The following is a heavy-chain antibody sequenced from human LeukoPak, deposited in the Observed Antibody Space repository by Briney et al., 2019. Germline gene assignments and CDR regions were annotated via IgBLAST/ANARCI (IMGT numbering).Heavy chain of an antibody. Sequence: GGSLRLSCAASGFTFSSYEMNWVRQAPGKGLEWVSYISSSGSTIYYADSVKGRFTISRDNAKNSLYLQMNSLRAEDTAVYYCGGRGFGGYVWGGGVDYWGQGTLVTVSS. J-gene: IGHJ4*02. V-gene: IGHV3-48*03. D-gene: IGHD3-16*01. CDR2: ISSSGSTI. CDR1: GFTFSSYE. CDR3: GGRGFGGYVWGGGVDY.